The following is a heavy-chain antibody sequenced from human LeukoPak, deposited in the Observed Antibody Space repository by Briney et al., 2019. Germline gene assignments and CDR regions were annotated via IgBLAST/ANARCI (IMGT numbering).Heavy chain of an antibody. V-gene: IGHV3-7*01. D-gene: IGHD2-15*01. CDR3: ARDLSDIVVVVASVADYYYGMDV. Sequence: GGSLRLSCAASGFTFSSYWMSWVRQAPGKGLEWVVNIKQDGSEKYYVDSVKGRFTISRDNAKNSLYLQMNSLRAEDTAVYYCARDLSDIVVVVASVADYYYGMDVWGQGTTVTVSS. CDR2: IKQDGSEK. J-gene: IGHJ6*02. CDR1: GFTFSSYW.